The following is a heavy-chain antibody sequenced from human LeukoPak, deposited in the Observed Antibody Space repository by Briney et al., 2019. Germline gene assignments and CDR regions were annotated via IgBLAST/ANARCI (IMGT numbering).Heavy chain of an antibody. CDR1: GLTFSNYW. J-gene: IGHJ6*03. V-gene: IGHV3-7*01. Sequence: GGSLRLSCATSGLTFSNYWMSWVRQAPGKGLEWVANIKQDGSEKDYVDSVKGRFTISRDNAKNSLYLQMNSLRAEDTAVYYCAKGASYYYYYMDVWGKGTTVTVSS. CDR2: IKQDGSEK. CDR3: AKGASYYYYYMDV.